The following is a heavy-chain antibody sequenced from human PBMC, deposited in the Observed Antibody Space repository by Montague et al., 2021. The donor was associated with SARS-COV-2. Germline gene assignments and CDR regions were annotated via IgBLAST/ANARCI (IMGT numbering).Heavy chain of an antibody. Sequence: SLRLSCAASEFSFRSDWINWFRQGPGKGLVWVSRIYSDGSRIDYADSVKGRFTISRDNARNTVFLQMNSLRVEDAAVYYCAGASGYSIRGMDVWGQGTTVTVSS. D-gene: IGHD5-12*01. CDR1: EFSFRSDW. CDR2: IYSDGSRI. J-gene: IGHJ6*02. V-gene: IGHV3-74*01. CDR3: AGASGYSIRGMDV.